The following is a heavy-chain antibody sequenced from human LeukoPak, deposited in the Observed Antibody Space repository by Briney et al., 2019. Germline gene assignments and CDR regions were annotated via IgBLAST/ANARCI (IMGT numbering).Heavy chain of an antibody. Sequence: SETLSLTCTVSGGSISSYYWSWIRQPPGKGLEWIGYIYYSGSTNYKPSLKSRVTMSVDTSKNQFSLKLSSVTAADTAVYYCARAGSGWTDGAFDIWGQGTMVTVSS. D-gene: IGHD6-19*01. CDR2: IYYSGST. V-gene: IGHV4-59*12. J-gene: IGHJ3*02. CDR3: ARAGSGWTDGAFDI. CDR1: GGSISSYY.